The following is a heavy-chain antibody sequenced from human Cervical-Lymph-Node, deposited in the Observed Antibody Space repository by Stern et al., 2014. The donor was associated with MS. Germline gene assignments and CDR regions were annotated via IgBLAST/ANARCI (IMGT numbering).Heavy chain of an antibody. Sequence: QVTLRESGPALVKPTTFSGFSLSTSGMRVSWQPPGKALEWLARIDWDDDKFYSTSLKTRLTISKDTSKNQVVLTMTNMDPVDTATYYCARIAVAALGYYFDYWGQGTLVTVSS. CDR2: IDWDDDK. CDR3: ARIAVAALGYYFDY. V-gene: IGHV2-70*04. CDR1: GFSLSTSGMR. D-gene: IGHD6-19*01. J-gene: IGHJ4*02.